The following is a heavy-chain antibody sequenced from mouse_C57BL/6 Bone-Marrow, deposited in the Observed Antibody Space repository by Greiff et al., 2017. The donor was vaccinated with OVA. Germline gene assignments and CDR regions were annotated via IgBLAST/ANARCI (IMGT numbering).Heavy chain of an antibody. CDR1: GYTFTSYW. J-gene: IGHJ2*01. CDR3: ASRAPMGYFFDY. D-gene: IGHD3-3*01. V-gene: IGHV1-61*01. CDR2: IYPSDSET. Sequence: QVQLQQSGAELVRPGSSVKLSCKASGYTFTSYWMDWVKQRPGQGLEWIGNIYPSDSETHYNQKFKDKATLTVDKSSSTAYMQLSSLTSEDSAVYYCASRAPMGYFFDYWGQGTTLTVSS.